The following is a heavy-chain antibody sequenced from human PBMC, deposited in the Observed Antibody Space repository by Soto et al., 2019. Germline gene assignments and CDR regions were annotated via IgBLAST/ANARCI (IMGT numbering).Heavy chain of an antibody. V-gene: IGHV1-18*04. CDR1: GYTFSRHG. D-gene: IGHD3-3*01. CDR2: SGNT. J-gene: IGHJ4*02. Sequence: QVQLVQSGAEVKKPGASVTVSCKASGYTFSRHGIIWVRQAPGQGLEWMAWSGNTNYAQKFQGRLTLTTNPSTRTAYMEVRSLRSDDTGVYYCARGADDFSSGYYYEYWGQGTLVTVSS. CDR3: ARGADDFSSGYYYEY.